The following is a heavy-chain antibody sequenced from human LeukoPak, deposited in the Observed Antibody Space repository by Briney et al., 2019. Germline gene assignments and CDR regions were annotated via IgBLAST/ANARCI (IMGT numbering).Heavy chain of an antibody. Sequence: SETLSLTCAVYGGSFSGYYWSWIRQPPGKGLEWIGEINHSGSTNYNPSLKSRVTISVDTSKNQFSLKLSSVTAADTAVYYCARGGKGYYDFWSGYYPSYFDYWGQGTLVTVSS. CDR1: GGSFSGYY. J-gene: IGHJ4*02. D-gene: IGHD3-3*01. CDR2: INHSGST. V-gene: IGHV4-34*01. CDR3: ARGGKGYYDFWSGYYPSYFDY.